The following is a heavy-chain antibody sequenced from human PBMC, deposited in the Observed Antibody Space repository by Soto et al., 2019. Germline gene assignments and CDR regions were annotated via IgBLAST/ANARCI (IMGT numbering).Heavy chain of an antibody. J-gene: IGHJ5*02. CDR2: MYYSGSS. CDR1: GDSISSSSSSYY. CDR3: ARLPQYYYDGAGYYFAYYIDP. Sequence: SETLSLTCTVSGDSISSSSSSYYWGWIRQPPGKGLEWIGIMYYSGSSYYNPSLKSRVTISVDTSKSQFSLKLTSVTAADTAVYYCARLPQYYYDGAGYYFAYYIDPWGQGTLVTVSS. V-gene: IGHV4-39*01. D-gene: IGHD3-22*01.